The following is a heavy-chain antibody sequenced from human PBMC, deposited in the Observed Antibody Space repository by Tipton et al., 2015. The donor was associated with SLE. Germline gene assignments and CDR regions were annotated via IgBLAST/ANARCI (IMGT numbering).Heavy chain of an antibody. D-gene: IGHD3-22*01. CDR1: GGSFSGHY. J-gene: IGHJ3*01. CDR3: ASSLNYYDSSGPEG. CDR2: INYSGHT. Sequence: TLSLTCEVYGGSFSGHYWSWIRQSPGKGLEWIGEINYSGHTNYNPSLKSRVTMSVDTSKDQFSRRLNLMTAADTAVYYCASSLNYYDSSGPEGWGQGTMVTVSS. V-gene: IGHV4-34*01.